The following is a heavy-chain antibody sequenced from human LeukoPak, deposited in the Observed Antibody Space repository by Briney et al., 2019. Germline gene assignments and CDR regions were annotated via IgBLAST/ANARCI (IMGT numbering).Heavy chain of an antibody. V-gene: IGHV3-11*06. CDR2: ISSSSSYT. Sequence: GGSLRLSCAASGFTFSDYYMSRIRQAPGKGLEWVSYISSSSSYTNYADSVKGRFTISRDNAKNSLYLQMNSLRAEDTAVYYCARYCSGGSCYVNWFDPWGQGTLVTVSS. D-gene: IGHD2-15*01. J-gene: IGHJ5*02. CDR3: ARYCSGGSCYVNWFDP. CDR1: GFTFSDYY.